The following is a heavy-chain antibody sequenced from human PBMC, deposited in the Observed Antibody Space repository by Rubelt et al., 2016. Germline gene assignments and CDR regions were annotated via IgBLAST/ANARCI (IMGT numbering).Heavy chain of an antibody. CDR2: ISAYNGNT. J-gene: IGHJ6*03. Sequence: MGWISAYNGNTNYAQKLQGRVTMTTDTSTSTAYMELSSLRSEDTAVYYCARTPYDIWTGYQPEGYMDVWGKGTTVTVSS. CDR3: ARTPYDIWTGYQPEGYMDV. D-gene: IGHD3-9*01. V-gene: IGHV1-18*01.